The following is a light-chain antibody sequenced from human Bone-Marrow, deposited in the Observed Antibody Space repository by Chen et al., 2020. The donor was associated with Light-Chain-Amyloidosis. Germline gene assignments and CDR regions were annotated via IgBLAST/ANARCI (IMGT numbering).Light chain of an antibody. J-gene: IGLJ2*01. CDR2: GNS. CDR1: SSNIGAGYD. CDR3: QSYDTSLSGSV. V-gene: IGLV1-40*01. Sequence: QSVLTQPPSVSGAPGPRVTLSFTGSSSNIGAGYDVHWYRQLPGTAPKLLISGNSNRPSGVPDRFSGSRSGTSASLAISGLQAEDEADYYCQSYDTSLSGSVFGGGTKLTVL.